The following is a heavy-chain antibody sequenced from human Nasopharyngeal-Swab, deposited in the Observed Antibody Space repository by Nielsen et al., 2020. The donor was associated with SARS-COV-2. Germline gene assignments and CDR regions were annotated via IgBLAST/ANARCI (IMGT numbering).Heavy chain of an antibody. V-gene: IGHV3-53*01. CDR1: GFTVSSNY. Sequence: GVLKISCAASGFTVSSNYMSWVRQAPGKGLEWVSVIYSGGSTYYADSVKGRFTISRDNSKNTLYLQMNSLRAEDTAVYYCAGATNKYYYYYYMDVWGKGTTVTVSS. CDR3: AGATNKYYYYYYMDV. D-gene: IGHD5-12*01. CDR2: IYSGGST. J-gene: IGHJ6*03.